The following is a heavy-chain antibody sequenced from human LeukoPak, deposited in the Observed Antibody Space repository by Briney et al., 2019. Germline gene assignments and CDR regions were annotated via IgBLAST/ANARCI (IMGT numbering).Heavy chain of an antibody. D-gene: IGHD2-15*01. Sequence: PGGSLRLSCAASGFAFSSYAMSWVRQAPGKGLEWVSAISGSGGSTYYADSVKGRFTISRDNSKNTLYLQMNSLRAEDTAVYYCAKDVRQKELLLPYYFDYWGQGTLVTVSS. V-gene: IGHV3-23*01. CDR1: GFAFSSYA. CDR2: ISGSGGST. CDR3: AKDVRQKELLLPYYFDY. J-gene: IGHJ4*02.